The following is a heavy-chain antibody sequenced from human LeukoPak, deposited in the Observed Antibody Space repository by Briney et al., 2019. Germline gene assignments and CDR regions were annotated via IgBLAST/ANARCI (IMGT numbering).Heavy chain of an antibody. Sequence: PGGSLRLSCAASGFSFSTNGMHWVRQTPGKGLEWVATTSYDASNKYYADYVRGRFTISRDNSKNTLYLQMNSLRPEDTAVYYCAKGSVPAPIGMDVWGQGTTVTVSS. CDR2: TSYDASNK. D-gene: IGHD2-2*01. CDR3: AKGSVPAPIGMDV. V-gene: IGHV3-30*18. J-gene: IGHJ6*02. CDR1: GFSFSTNG.